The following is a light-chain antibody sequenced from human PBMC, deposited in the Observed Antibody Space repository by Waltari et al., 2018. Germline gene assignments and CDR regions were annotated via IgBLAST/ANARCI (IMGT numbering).Light chain of an antibody. V-gene: IGKV2-30*01. CDR3: MQATHGPYT. Sequence: DVVMTQSHLSLPVTLGQPASISCRSRQSLVYSDGNIHLNWLQQRPGQSPRRLIYKVSDRDSGVPDRFSGSGSGTDFTLKISRVEAEDVGVYYCMQATHGPYTFGQGTKLEIK. CDR2: KVS. CDR1: QSLVYSDGNIH. J-gene: IGKJ2*01.